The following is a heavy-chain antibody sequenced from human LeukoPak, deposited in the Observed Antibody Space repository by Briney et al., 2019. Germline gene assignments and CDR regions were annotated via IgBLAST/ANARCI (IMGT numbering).Heavy chain of an antibody. D-gene: IGHD3-16*02. Sequence: SQSLSLTCIVSGGSISSGSYYWSWIRQPAGKGLEWIGRIYTSGSTNYNPSPKSRVPISVDTSKNQFSLKLSSVTAADTAVYYCARYSGYTLVAFDIWGQGTMVTVSS. CDR1: GGSISSGSYY. J-gene: IGHJ3*02. CDR3: ARYSGYTLVAFDI. V-gene: IGHV4-61*02. CDR2: IYTSGST.